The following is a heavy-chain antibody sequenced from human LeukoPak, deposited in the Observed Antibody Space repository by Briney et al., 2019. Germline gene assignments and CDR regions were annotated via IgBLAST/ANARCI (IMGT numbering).Heavy chain of an antibody. V-gene: IGHV4-4*09. Sequence: SETLSLTCTVSGGSISSYYWNWIRQPPGKGLEWIGYIYTSGSTNYNPSLKSRVTISVDTSKNQFSLKLSSVTAADTAVYYCARINYYDSSEMDYWGQGTLVTVSS. J-gene: IGHJ4*02. D-gene: IGHD3-22*01. CDR1: GGSISSYY. CDR3: ARINYYDSSEMDY. CDR2: IYTSGST.